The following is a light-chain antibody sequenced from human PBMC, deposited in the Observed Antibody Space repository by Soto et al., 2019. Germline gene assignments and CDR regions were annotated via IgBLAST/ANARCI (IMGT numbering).Light chain of an antibody. CDR1: SSDVGGYNY. Sequence: QSVLTQPASVSGSPGQSITISCTGTSSDVGGYNYVSWYQQHPGKAPKLLINDVSNRPSGASNHYSGSKSGNTASLTISGLQAEDEADYYCSSYTGSTTLHYVFGTGTKVTVL. CDR2: DVS. V-gene: IGLV2-14*01. J-gene: IGLJ1*01. CDR3: SSYTGSTTLHYV.